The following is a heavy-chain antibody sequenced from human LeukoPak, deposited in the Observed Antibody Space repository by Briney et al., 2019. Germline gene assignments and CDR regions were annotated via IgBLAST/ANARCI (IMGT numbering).Heavy chain of an antibody. CDR1: GGSISSSS. CDR2: ISYSGRT. V-gene: IGHV4-59*01. Sequence: SETLSLTCTVSGGSISSSSWSWIRQPPGKGLECIGVISYSGRTNYNPSLKGRVTISIDTSKNQLSLNLSSVTAADTAVYYCARVNWTETFDIWGQGTMVTVSS. D-gene: IGHD1-20*01. CDR3: ARVNWTETFDI. J-gene: IGHJ3*02.